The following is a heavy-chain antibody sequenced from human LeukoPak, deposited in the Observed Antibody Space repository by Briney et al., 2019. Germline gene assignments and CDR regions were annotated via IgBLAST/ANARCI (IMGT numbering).Heavy chain of an antibody. D-gene: IGHD6-19*01. Sequence: SVKVSCKASGYTFTSYAMNWVRQAPGQGLEWMGGIIPIFGTANYAQKFQGRVTITADESTSTAYMELSSLRSEDTAVYYCARDPLYSSGWYYFGPRGYNWFDPWGQGTLVTVSS. CDR1: GYTFTSYA. V-gene: IGHV1-69*13. J-gene: IGHJ5*02. CDR3: ARDPLYSSGWYYFGPRGYNWFDP. CDR2: IIPIFGTA.